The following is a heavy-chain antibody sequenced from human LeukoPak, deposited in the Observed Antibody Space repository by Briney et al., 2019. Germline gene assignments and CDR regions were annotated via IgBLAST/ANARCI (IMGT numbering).Heavy chain of an antibody. J-gene: IGHJ4*02. CDR3: ARAVAEPSGRFDY. CDR2: ISGSGSTL. D-gene: IGHD6-19*01. CDR1: GFTFSDYY. Sequence: GGSLRLSCAASGFTFSDYYMSWIRQAPGKGLEWVSYISGSGSTLYYADSVKGRFTISRDNAKNSLYLQMNSLRAEDTAVYYCARAVAEPSGRFDYWGQGTLVTVSS. V-gene: IGHV3-11*01.